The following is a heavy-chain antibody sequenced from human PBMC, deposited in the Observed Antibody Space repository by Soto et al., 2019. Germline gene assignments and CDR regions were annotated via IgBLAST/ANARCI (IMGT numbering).Heavy chain of an antibody. CDR1: GYTFSTYG. V-gene: IGHV1-18*01. Sequence: QVQLVQSGAEVKEPGVSVKGSCKAPGYTFSTYGMRGGRQASGQGLEWMGWISAYNGNTNYAQKRQGRVTMTTDSSTSTAYMELRSLRSDGTAVYYCARESPPADYWGQGTLVTVSS. J-gene: IGHJ4*02. CDR2: ISAYNGNT. CDR3: ARESPPADY.